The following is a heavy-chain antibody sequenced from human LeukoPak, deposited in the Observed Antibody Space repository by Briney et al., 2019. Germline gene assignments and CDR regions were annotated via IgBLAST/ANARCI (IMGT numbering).Heavy chain of an antibody. V-gene: IGHV4-61*09. CDR1: GASISSTSYC. D-gene: IGHD2-2*01. CDR3: ARGYFLVVPAATLFDY. CDR2: IHTSGST. J-gene: IGHJ4*02. Sequence: SQTLSLTCTVSGASISSTSYCWGWIRQPAGKGLEWIGHIHTSGSTNYNPSLKSRVTISVDTSKNQFSLKLSSVTAADTAVYYCARGYFLVVPAATLFDYWGQGTLVTVSS.